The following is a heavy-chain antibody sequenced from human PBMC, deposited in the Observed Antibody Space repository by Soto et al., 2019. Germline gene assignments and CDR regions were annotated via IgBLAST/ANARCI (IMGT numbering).Heavy chain of an antibody. CDR3: ARGESPYYDILTGYSYYYGMDV. CDR2: IIPIFGTA. Sequence: SVTVSCKASVGTFSSYAISWVRQAPGQGLEWMGGIIPIFGTANYAQKFQGRVTIPADESTSTAYMELRSLRSEDTAVYYCARGESPYYDILTGYSYYYGMDVWGQGTTVTVSS. J-gene: IGHJ6*02. D-gene: IGHD3-9*01. V-gene: IGHV1-69*13. CDR1: VGTFSSYA.